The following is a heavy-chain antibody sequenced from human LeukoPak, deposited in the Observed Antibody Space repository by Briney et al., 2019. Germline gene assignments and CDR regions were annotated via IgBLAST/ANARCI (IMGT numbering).Heavy chain of an antibody. CDR2: INPNSGGT. Sequence: GASVKVSCKASGYTFTGYYMHWVRQAPGQGLEWMGWINPNSGGTNYAQKFQGRVTMTRDTSISTAYMELSRLRSDDTAVYYCARDPHYYGSGSYGYYYMDAWGKGTTVTISS. J-gene: IGHJ6*03. V-gene: IGHV1-2*02. D-gene: IGHD3-10*01. CDR1: GYTFTGYY. CDR3: ARDPHYYGSGSYGYYYMDA.